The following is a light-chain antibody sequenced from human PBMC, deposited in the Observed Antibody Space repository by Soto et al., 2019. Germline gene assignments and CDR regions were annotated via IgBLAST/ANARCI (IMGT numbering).Light chain of an antibody. CDR1: QSVDKY. CDR2: DAS. Sequence: EIVMTQSPATLSLSPGERATLSFRASQSVDKYLVWYQQKPGQAPRLLIYDASNRATGIPARFSGSGSGTDFTLTISSLEPEDLAVYYCQQRGNRPPWTFGQGTKVDIK. J-gene: IGKJ1*01. V-gene: IGKV3-11*01. CDR3: QQRGNRPPWT.